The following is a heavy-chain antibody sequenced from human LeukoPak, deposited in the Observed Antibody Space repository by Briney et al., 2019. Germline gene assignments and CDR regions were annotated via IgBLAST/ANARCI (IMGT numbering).Heavy chain of an antibody. Sequence: GGSLRLSCAASGFTFSSYSMNWVRQAPGKGLEWASSISSSSSYIYYADSVKGRFTISRDNSKNTLYLQMNSLRAEDTAVYYCAKVIFPWYSSSGSFDYWGQGTLVTVSS. J-gene: IGHJ4*02. CDR2: ISSSSSYI. D-gene: IGHD6-6*01. CDR1: GFTFSSYS. V-gene: IGHV3-21*04. CDR3: AKVIFPWYSSSGSFDY.